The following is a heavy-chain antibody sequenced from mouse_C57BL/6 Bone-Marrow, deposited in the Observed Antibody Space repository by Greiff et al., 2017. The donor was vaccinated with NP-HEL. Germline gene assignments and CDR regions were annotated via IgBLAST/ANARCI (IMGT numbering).Heavy chain of an antibody. CDR2: IDPSDSYT. Sequence: QVQLKQPGAELVMPGASVKLSCKASGYTFTSYWMHWVKQRPGQGLEWIGEIDPSDSYTNYNQKFKGKSTLTVDKSSSTTYMQLSSLTSEDSAVYYCASFGYDEDCFDYWDQGTTLTVSS. CDR3: ASFGYDEDCFDY. D-gene: IGHD2-2*01. CDR1: GYTFTSYW. V-gene: IGHV1-69*01. J-gene: IGHJ2*01.